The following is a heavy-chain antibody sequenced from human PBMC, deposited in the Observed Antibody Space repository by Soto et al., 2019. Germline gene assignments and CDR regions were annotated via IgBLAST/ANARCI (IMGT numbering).Heavy chain of an antibody. Sequence: PSQTLSLTCAISGDSVSSNSAAWNWIRQSPSRGLEWLGRTYYRSKWYNDYAVSVKSRITINPDTSKNQFSLQLNSVTPEDTAVDYCASGYCSNTSCYTLSNYGFDPWGQGTLVTVSS. D-gene: IGHD2-2*02. CDR3: ASGYCSNTSCYTLSNYGFDP. CDR2: TYYRSKWYN. CDR1: GDSVSSNSAA. J-gene: IGHJ5*02. V-gene: IGHV6-1*01.